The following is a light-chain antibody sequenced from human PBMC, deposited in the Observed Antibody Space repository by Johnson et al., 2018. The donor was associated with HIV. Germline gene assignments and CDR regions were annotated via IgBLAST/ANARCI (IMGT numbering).Light chain of an antibody. V-gene: IGLV1-51*02. Sequence: QSVLTQPPSVSAAPGQKVTISCSGSSSNIGNNYVSWYQQLPGTAPKLLIYENTQRPSGIPDRFSGSKSGASATLGITGLQTGDEADYYCGTWDSSLSAGYVFGTGTKVTVL. J-gene: IGLJ1*01. CDR2: ENT. CDR3: GTWDSSLSAGYV. CDR1: SSNIGNNY.